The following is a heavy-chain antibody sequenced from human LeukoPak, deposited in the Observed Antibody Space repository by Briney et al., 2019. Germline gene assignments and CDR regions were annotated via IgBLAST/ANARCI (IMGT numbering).Heavy chain of an antibody. J-gene: IGHJ6*02. CDR2: ISAYNGNT. Sequence: ASVKVSCKASGYTFTSYGISWVRQAPGQGLEWMGWISAYNGNTNYAQKLQGRVTMTTDTSTSKAYMELRSLRSDDTAVYYCARDLTGDSSGWYGYYYGMDVWGQGTTVTVSS. CDR3: ARDLTGDSSGWYGYYYGMDV. V-gene: IGHV1-18*01. CDR1: GYTFTSYG. D-gene: IGHD6-19*01.